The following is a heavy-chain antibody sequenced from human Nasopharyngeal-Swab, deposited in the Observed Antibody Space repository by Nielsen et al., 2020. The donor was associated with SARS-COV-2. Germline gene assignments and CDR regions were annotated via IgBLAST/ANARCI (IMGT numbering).Heavy chain of an antibody. Sequence: ETLSLTCTVSGGSISSWNWWTWVRQAPGKGLEWVSAISGSGGSTYYADSVKGRFTISRDNSKNTLYLQMNSLRAEDTAVYYCAKGPAAFDYWGQGTLVTVSS. CDR3: AKGPAAFDY. V-gene: IGHV3-23*01. D-gene: IGHD2-2*01. J-gene: IGHJ4*02. CDR1: GGSISSWN. CDR2: ISGSGGST.